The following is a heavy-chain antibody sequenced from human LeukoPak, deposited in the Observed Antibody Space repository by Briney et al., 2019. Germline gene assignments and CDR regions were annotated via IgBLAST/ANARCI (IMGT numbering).Heavy chain of an antibody. CDR1: GFTFSSYG. D-gene: IGHD2-2*02. Sequence: GRSLRLSCAASGFTFSSYGMHWVRQAPGKGLEWVANIKQDGSEKYYVDSVKGRFTISRDNAKNSLYLQMNSLRAEDTAVYYCARDCTPLVPAAISIWGQGTLVTVSS. CDR3: ARDCTPLVPAAISI. V-gene: IGHV3-7*01. J-gene: IGHJ1*01. CDR2: IKQDGSEK.